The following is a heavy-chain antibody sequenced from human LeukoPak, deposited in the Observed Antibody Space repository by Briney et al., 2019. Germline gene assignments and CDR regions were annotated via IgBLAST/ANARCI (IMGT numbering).Heavy chain of an antibody. CDR2: INTGTGNP. V-gene: IGHV7-4-1*02. Sequence: ASVKVSCKASGYTFTTYAMNWLRRAPGQGLEWMGWINTGTGNPTYAQGFTGRFVFSLDTSVSTTYLQINSLKAEDTAVYYCATIGASFFDYWGQGTLVTVSS. D-gene: IGHD3-10*01. CDR3: ATIGASFFDY. CDR1: GYTFTTYA. J-gene: IGHJ4*02.